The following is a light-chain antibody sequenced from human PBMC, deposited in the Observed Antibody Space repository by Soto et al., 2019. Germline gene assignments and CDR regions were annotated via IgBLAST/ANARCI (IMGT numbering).Light chain of an antibody. Sequence: EIVLTQSPGTLSLSPGERATLSCRASQSVGSSYLAWYQQTPGQAPRLLIYGASIRATGIPDGFSGSGCGTDTALSISRLEPEDFAVYYCQQYGSSPTFGQGTKVDIK. CDR1: QSVGSSY. J-gene: IGKJ1*01. V-gene: IGKV3-20*01. CDR3: QQYGSSPT. CDR2: GAS.